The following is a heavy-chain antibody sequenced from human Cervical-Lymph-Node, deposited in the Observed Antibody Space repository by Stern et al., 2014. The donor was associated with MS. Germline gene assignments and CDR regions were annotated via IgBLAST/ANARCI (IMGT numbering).Heavy chain of an antibody. J-gene: IGHJ4*02. CDR2: IYWDDDK. Sequence: VTLKESGPTLVKPTQTLTLTCTFSGFSLSTSGVGVGWIRQPPGKALEWLALIYWDDDKLYSPSLKSRLTITKDTAKSQVVLTMTNMDPVDTATYYCAHGLEIRLWAAYWGQGTLVTVSS. CDR3: AHGLEIRLWAAY. CDR1: GFSLSTSGVG. V-gene: IGHV2-5*02. D-gene: IGHD5-18*01.